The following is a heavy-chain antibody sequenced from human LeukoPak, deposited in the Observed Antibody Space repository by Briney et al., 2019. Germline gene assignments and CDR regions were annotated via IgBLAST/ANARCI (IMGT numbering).Heavy chain of an antibody. V-gene: IGHV4-39*02. CDR1: GFTVSSNY. CDR3: AREVVVPAANYFDY. CDR2: IYYSGST. J-gene: IGHJ4*02. D-gene: IGHD2-2*01. Sequence: PGGSLRLSCAASGFTVSSNYMSWIRQPPGKGLEWIGSIYYSGSTYYNPSLKSRVTISVDTSKNQFSLKLSSVTAADTAVYYCAREVVVPAANYFDYWGQGTLVTVSS.